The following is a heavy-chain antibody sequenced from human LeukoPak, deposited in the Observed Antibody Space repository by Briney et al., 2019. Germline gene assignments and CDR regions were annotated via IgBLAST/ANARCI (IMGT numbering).Heavy chain of an antibody. CDR2: IRHDGNTE. J-gene: IGHJ6*03. V-gene: IGHV3-30*02. CDR1: GFTFSSDA. Sequence: GGSLRLSCATSGFTFSSDAMHWVRQAPGKGLEWVAFIRHDGNTEYHSDSVKGRFTISRDNSENTLYLQMNSLRAEDTAVYYCAKRGYSSPYYYMDVWGKGTTVTVSS. D-gene: IGHD6-13*01. CDR3: AKRGYSSPYYYMDV.